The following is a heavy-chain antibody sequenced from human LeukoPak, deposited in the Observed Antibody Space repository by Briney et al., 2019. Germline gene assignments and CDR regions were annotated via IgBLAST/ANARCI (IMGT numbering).Heavy chain of an antibody. CDR3: ARDILTGYSNWFDP. V-gene: IGHV4-59*01. Sequence: SETLSLTCTVSGGSISSYYWSWIRQPPGKGLGWIGYIYYSGSTNYNPSLKSRVTISVDTSKNQCSLKLSSVTAADTAVYYCARDILTGYSNWFDPWGQGTLVTVSS. CDR2: IYYSGST. D-gene: IGHD3-9*01. CDR1: GGSISSYY. J-gene: IGHJ5*02.